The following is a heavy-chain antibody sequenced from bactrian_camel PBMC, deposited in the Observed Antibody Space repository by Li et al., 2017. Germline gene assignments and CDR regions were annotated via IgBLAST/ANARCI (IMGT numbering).Heavy chain of an antibody. CDR1: GFTFSSTW. CDR3: ATDRSITY. CDR2: ISQDGLIK. V-gene: IGHV3S6*01. Sequence: VQLVESGGGLMQPGESLRLSCVTSGFTFSSTWMNWVRQAPGKGPEWVSAISQDGLIKYYSDSVKGRFTISSDNGKNTVTLQMNRLQLDDTALYYCATDRSITYWGQGTHVTVS. J-gene: IGHJ4*01.